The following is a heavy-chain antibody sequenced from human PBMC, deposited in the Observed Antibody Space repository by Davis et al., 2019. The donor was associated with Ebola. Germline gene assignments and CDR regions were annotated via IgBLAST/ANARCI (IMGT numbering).Heavy chain of an antibody. D-gene: IGHD2-2*02. V-gene: IGHV1-46*01. J-gene: IGHJ6*02. Sequence: ASVKVSCKASGYTFTSYYMHWVRQAPGQGLEWMGIINPSGGSTSYAQKFQGRVTMTRDTSTGTVYMELSSLRSEDTAVYYCARDKIVVVPAAIVADYYYYGMDVWGQGTTVTVSS. CDR1: GYTFTSYY. CDR2: INPSGGST. CDR3: ARDKIVVVPAAIVADYYYYGMDV.